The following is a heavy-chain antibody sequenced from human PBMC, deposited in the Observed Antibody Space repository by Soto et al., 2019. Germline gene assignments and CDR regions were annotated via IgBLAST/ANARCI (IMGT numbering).Heavy chain of an antibody. CDR2: ISANGASI. CDR3: AKDRYYDTPGWFDR. J-gene: IGHJ5*02. V-gene: IGHV3-23*01. Sequence: GESLKISCVGSGFTFRDHAMRWVRQAPGRGLEWVSAISANGASIQHADSVKGRFSVYRDNAKNTVYLQMDNLRTEDSAVYYCAKDRYYDTPGWFDRWGEGSRVTVSS. CDR1: GFTFRDHA. D-gene: IGHD3-22*01.